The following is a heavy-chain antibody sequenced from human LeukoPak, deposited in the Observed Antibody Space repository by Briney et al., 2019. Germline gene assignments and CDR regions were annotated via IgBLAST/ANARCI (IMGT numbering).Heavy chain of an antibody. J-gene: IGHJ4*02. CDR1: GFIFSSYW. D-gene: IGHD5-18*01. CDR3: ARDAGALVTHFDS. Sequence: PGGSLRLSCAASGFIFSSYWMSWGRQAPGKGLEWVVNIKHDEVEKYHVDSVKGRFTISRDNAKNSLYLQMNSLRAEDTAVYFCARDAGALVTHFDSWGQGTLVTVSS. V-gene: IGHV3-7*03. CDR2: IKHDEVEK.